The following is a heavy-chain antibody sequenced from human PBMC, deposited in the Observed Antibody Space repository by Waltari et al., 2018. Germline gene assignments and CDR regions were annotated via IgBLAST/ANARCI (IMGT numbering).Heavy chain of an antibody. D-gene: IGHD3-16*01. CDR2: INTNTQNP. V-gene: IGHV7-4-1*02. CDR3: ARELLGGGAFDS. J-gene: IGHJ4*02. Sequence: QVQLVPSGSEWKKPGASGKVSCKAYGYTFTDHAMNWVRQATGQGLQFLGWINTNTQNPFYARGFAGRFVFSLDTSSSTAYMEITSLKTEDTAVYYCARELLGGGAFDSWGQGTLVSVSS. CDR1: GYTFTDHA.